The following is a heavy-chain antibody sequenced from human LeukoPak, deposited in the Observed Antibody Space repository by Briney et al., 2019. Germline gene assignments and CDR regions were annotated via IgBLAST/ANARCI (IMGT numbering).Heavy chain of an antibody. V-gene: IGHV1-2*02. CDR1: GYTFTSYY. J-gene: IGHJ3*02. CDR3: ARVQGYDDDSFVGFSSPDDAFAI. CDR2: INPNSGDT. Sequence: VASVKVSCKASGYTFTSYYMHWVRQAPGQGLEWLGWINPNSGDTNYAQRFQGRVTMARDASISTVYMGLTRLISDDTAVYYCARVQGYDDDSFVGFSSPDDAFAIWGQGTLVTVSS. D-gene: IGHD3-3*01.